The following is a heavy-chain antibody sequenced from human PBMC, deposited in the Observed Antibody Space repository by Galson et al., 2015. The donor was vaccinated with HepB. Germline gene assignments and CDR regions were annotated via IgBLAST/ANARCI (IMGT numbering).Heavy chain of an antibody. CDR3: AKDSSLNWEGHCSSTSCSILGFDY. CDR1: GFTFDDYT. Sequence: SLRLSCAASGFTFDDYTMHWVRQAPGKGLEWVSLISWDGGSTYYADSVKGRFTISRDNSKNSLYLQMNSPRTEDTALYYCAKDSSLNWEGHCSSTSCSILGFDYWGQGTLVTVSS. CDR2: ISWDGGST. V-gene: IGHV3-43*01. D-gene: IGHD2-2*01. J-gene: IGHJ4*02.